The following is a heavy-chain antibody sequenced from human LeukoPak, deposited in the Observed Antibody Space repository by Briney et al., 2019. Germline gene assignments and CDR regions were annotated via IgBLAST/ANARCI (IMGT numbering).Heavy chain of an antibody. CDR2: ISYDGSNK. CDR3: ARDHGDSSGYYHKAHFDY. D-gene: IGHD3-22*01. Sequence: QTGGSLRLSCAASGFTFSSYAMHWVRQAPGKGLEWVAVISYDGSNKYYADSVKGRFTISRDNSKNTLYLQMNSLRAEDTAVYYCARDHGDSSGYYHKAHFDYWGQGTLVTVSS. J-gene: IGHJ4*02. V-gene: IGHV3-30*04. CDR1: GFTFSSYA.